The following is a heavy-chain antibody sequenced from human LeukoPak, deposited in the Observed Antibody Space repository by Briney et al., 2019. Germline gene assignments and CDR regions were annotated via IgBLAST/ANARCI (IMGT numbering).Heavy chain of an antibody. CDR2: IYPGDSDT. D-gene: IGHD6-6*01. CDR1: GYSFTSYW. Sequence: GESLKISCKGSGYSFTSYWIGWVRQLPGKGLEWMGIIYPGDSDTRYSPSFQGQVTISADKSSSTAYLQWSSLKASDTAMYYCARLTFDSSSSYYFDYWGQGTLVTVSS. V-gene: IGHV5-51*01. CDR3: ARLTFDSSSSYYFDY. J-gene: IGHJ4*02.